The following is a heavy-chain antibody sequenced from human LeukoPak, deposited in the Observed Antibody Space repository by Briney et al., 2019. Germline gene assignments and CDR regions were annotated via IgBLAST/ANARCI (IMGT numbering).Heavy chain of an antibody. CDR3: ARKEIYPTWFDP. J-gene: IGHJ5*02. Sequence: SETVSLTCTVSGGSISRSNYYWAWIRQPPGKGLEWIGNIYYSGTTYYNPSLKGRVTISVDTSKNQFSLKLYSVTAADTAVYYCARKEIYPTWFDPWGQGTLVTVSS. CDR1: GGSISRSNYY. V-gene: IGHV4-39*01. CDR2: IYYSGTT.